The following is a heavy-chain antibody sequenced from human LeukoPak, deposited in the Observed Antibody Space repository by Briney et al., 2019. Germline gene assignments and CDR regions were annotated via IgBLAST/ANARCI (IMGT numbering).Heavy chain of an antibody. CDR2: KKQDGSEK. Sequence: GGSLRLPCAASGFTLSSHWMSWVRQAPGKGLEGVANKKQDGSEKYYVDSVKGRFTISRDNAKNSLYLQMNSLRAEDTAVYYCARDQDYSYFDYWGQGTLVTVSS. D-gene: IGHD2-15*01. CDR3: ARDQDYSYFDY. J-gene: IGHJ4*02. V-gene: IGHV3-7*03. CDR1: GFTLSSHW.